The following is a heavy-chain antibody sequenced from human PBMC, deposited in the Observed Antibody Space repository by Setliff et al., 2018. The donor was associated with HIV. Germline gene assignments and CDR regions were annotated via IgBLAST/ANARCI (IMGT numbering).Heavy chain of an antibody. J-gene: IGHJ3*02. D-gene: IGHD1-26*01. CDR2: ISSDGSNK. V-gene: IGHV3-30*04. CDR3: ARGGSYFPIDI. CDR1: GFTFSNYA. Sequence: GGSLRLSCAASGFTFSNYAIHWVRQAPGKGPEWVAVISSDGSNKYFADSVKGRFTISRDNSKNTLFLQMNSLKTEDTAVFYCARGGSYFPIDIWGQGTMVTVS.